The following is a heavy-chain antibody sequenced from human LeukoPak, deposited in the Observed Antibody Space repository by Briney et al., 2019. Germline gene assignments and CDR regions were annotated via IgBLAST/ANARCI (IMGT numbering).Heavy chain of an antibody. CDR2: ISSSSSTI. Sequence: GGSLRLSCAASGFTFSSYSMNWVRQAPGKGLEWVSYISSSSSTIYYADSVKGRFTISRDNAKNSLYLQMNSLRAEDTAVYYCARPTWNDDGVGAFDIWGQGTMVTVSS. D-gene: IGHD1-1*01. J-gene: IGHJ3*02. CDR3: ARPTWNDDGVGAFDI. CDR1: GFTFSSYS. V-gene: IGHV3-48*04.